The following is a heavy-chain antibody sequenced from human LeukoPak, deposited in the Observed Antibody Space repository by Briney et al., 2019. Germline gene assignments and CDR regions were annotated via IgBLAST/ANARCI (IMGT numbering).Heavy chain of an antibody. D-gene: IGHD2-15*01. CDR3: ARLLSGGTVKWFDP. Sequence: SETLSLTCTVSGGSISSYHWSWIRQPAGKGLEWIGPIYTSGNTNYNPSLKSRVTMSVDTSKNQFSLKLSSVTAADTAVYYCARLLSGGTVKWFDPWGQGTLVTVSS. V-gene: IGHV4-4*07. CDR2: IYTSGNT. J-gene: IGHJ5*02. CDR1: GGSISSYH.